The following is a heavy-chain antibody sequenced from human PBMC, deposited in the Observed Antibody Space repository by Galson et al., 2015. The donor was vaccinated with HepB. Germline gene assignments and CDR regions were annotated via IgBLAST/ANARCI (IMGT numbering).Heavy chain of an antibody. CDR2: IYPGDSAT. V-gene: IGHV5-51*01. CDR3: ARHGAGDIVVGGWFDP. Sequence: QSGAEVKKPGESLKTSCKASGYSFTSEWIGWVRQMPGKGLEWMGIIYPGDSATRYSPSFQGQVTISADNSITTAYLQWSSLKASDTAIYYCARHGAGDIVVGGWFDPWGQGTLVTVSS. CDR1: GYSFTSEW. D-gene: IGHD2-15*01. J-gene: IGHJ5*02.